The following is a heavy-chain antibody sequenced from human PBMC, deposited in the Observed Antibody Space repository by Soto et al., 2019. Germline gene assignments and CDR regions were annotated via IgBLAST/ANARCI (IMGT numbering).Heavy chain of an antibody. D-gene: IGHD1-1*01. CDR1: GFTFSTYA. V-gene: IGHV3-23*01. CDR2: INERGGST. CDR3: AKDKSGTTAFDI. J-gene: IGHJ3*02. Sequence: GGSLRLSCADSGFTFSTYALSWVRQAPGKGLEWVSAINERGGSTYYADSVKGRFTISRDNSKNTLYLQMKSLRAEDTALYYCAKDKSGTTAFDIWGQGTMVTVS.